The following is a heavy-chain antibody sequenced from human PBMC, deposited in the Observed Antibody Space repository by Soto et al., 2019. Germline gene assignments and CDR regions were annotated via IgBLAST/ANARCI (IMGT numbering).Heavy chain of an antibody. CDR3: TTDPPAGSRAIDY. D-gene: IGHD3-10*01. Sequence: GGSLRLSCSGSGFIFSIYAIHWVRQAPGKGLEYVSFISIDGSRTDYPASVKGRFIISRDDSENTLYLQMNSLKTEDTAVYYCTTDPPAGSRAIDYWGQGTLVTVSS. J-gene: IGHJ4*02. CDR2: ISIDGSRT. CDR1: GFIFSIYA. V-gene: IGHV3-64*04.